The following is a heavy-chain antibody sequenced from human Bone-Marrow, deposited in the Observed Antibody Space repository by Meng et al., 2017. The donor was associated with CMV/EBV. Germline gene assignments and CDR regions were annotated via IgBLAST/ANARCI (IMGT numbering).Heavy chain of an antibody. V-gene: IGHV3-30*02. CDR1: GFTFSTYG. D-gene: IGHD4-11*01. CDR3: AKGEYSNSLSFDY. Sequence: GESLKISCAASGFTFSTYGMHWVRQAPGKGLEWVAFIRHDGGNKYYADSVKGRFTISRDNSKNTLYLQMNSLRAEDTAVYYCAKGEYSNSLSFDYWGQGTLVTVSS. J-gene: IGHJ4*02. CDR2: IRHDGGNK.